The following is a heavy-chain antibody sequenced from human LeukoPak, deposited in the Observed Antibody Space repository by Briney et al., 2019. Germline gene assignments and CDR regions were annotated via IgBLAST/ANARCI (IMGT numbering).Heavy chain of an antibody. CDR1: RGTFSSYA. Sequence: SVRDSSMASRGTFSSYAISWVRPAPGQGLEWMGRIIPILGIANYAQKIQGRVTFTADKSTSTAYMALSSLRSEDTAVYYCARVPATVTTSGGSWFDPWQRTLLITVSS. V-gene: IGHV1-69*04. CDR2: IIPILGIA. D-gene: IGHD4-11*01. J-gene: IGHJ5*02. CDR3: ARVPATVTTSGGSWFDP.